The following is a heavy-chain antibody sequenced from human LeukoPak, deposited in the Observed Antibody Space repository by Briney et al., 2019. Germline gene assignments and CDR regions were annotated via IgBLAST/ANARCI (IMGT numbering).Heavy chain of an antibody. V-gene: IGHV3-23*01. CDR3: PRVLHKRNYDSSVYYGY. CDR2: ISGSGSGGSGSGGST. J-gene: IGHJ4*02. Sequence: GGSLRLSCAASGLTFSSSAMSWVRQAPGKGLEWVSNISGSGSGGSGSGGSTYYADSVKGRFTISRDNSKNTLYLQMNSLRAEDTAVYYCPRVLHKRNYDSSVYYGYWGQGTLVTVSS. D-gene: IGHD3-22*01. CDR1: GLTFSSSA.